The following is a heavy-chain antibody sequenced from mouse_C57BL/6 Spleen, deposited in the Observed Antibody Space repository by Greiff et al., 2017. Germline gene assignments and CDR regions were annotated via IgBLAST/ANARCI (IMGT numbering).Heavy chain of an antibody. J-gene: IGHJ4*01. V-gene: IGHV1-52*01. Sequence: QVQLQQPGAELVRPGSSVKLSCKASGYTFTSYWMHWVKQRPIQGLEWIGNIDPSDSETHYNQKFKNKATLTVDKSSSTAYMQLSSLTSEASAVYYCASGYYGSSYSDYYAMEDRGKGASVTVAS. D-gene: IGHD1-1*01. CDR1: GYTFTSYW. CDR2: IDPSDSET. CDR3: ASGYYGSSYSDYYAMED.